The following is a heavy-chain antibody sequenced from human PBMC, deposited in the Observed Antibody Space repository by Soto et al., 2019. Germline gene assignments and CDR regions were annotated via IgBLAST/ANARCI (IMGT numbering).Heavy chain of an antibody. D-gene: IGHD2-15*01. CDR3: ARHQRVVAATNYYYMDV. CDR2: MNPNSGNT. V-gene: IGHV1-8*01. CDR1: GYTFTSYD. Sequence: GASVKVSCKASGYTFTSYDINWVRQATGQGLEWMGWMNPNSGNTGYAQKFQGRVTMTRNTSISTAYMELSSLRSEDTAVYYCARHQRVVAATNYYYMDVWGKGTTVTVSS. J-gene: IGHJ6*03.